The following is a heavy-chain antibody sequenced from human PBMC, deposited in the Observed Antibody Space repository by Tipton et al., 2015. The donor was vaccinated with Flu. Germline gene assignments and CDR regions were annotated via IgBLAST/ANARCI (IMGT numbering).Heavy chain of an antibody. CDR1: GYSISGDYY. J-gene: IGHJ4*02. D-gene: IGHD2-2*01. CDR3: ARGAQLWRLQYFDY. V-gene: IGHV4-38-2*02. Sequence: TLSLTCTVSGYSISGDYYWGWIRQPPGKGLEWIGSSHHSGGTYYNPSLKSRVTISVDTPKSQFSLRLNSVTAADTAVYYCARGAQLWRLQYFDYWGQGTLVTVSS. CDR2: SHHSGGT.